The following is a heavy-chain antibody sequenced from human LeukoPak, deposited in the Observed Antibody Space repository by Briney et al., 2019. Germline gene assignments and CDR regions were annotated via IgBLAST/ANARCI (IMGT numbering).Heavy chain of an antibody. CDR3: ATPLSGESGYYQFLI. D-gene: IGHD3-22*01. CDR1: GGTFSSYA. CDR2: ITPIFGTA. V-gene: IGHV1-69*13. Sequence: SVKVSCKASGGTFSSYAISWVRQAPGQGLEWMGGITPIFGTANYAQKFQGRVTITADESTSTAYMELSSLRSEDTAVYYCATPLSGESGYYQFLIWGQGTLVTVSS. J-gene: IGHJ4*02.